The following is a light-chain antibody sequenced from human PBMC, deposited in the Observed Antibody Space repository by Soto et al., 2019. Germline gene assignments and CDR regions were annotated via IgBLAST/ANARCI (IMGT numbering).Light chain of an antibody. CDR1: NSNIGAGYD. J-gene: IGLJ3*02. V-gene: IGLV1-40*01. CDR2: GDT. CDR3: QSSDSSLSGWV. Sequence: QSVLTQPPSVSGAPGQRVTISCTGSNSNIGAGYDVNWYQHLPGTAPKLLIYGDTIRPSGVPDRFSGSKSATSASLAIAGLQVEDEGDYYCQSSDSSLSGWVFGGGTKLTVL.